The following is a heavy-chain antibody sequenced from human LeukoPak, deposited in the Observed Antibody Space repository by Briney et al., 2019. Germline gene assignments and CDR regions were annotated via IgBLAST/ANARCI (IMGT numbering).Heavy chain of an antibody. CDR3: ARHLSDITSSPNY. V-gene: IGHV5-51*01. D-gene: IGHD2-2*01. CDR2: IYPRDSRT. J-gene: IGHJ4*02. Sequence: GESLKISCKGSGYSFSSYLIAWVRQMPGKGLEWMGVIYPRDSRTTYSPSFQGQVTISADKSTSTAYLRWTSLKASDTAMYYCARHLSDITSSPNYWGPGTLVTVSS. CDR1: GYSFSSYL.